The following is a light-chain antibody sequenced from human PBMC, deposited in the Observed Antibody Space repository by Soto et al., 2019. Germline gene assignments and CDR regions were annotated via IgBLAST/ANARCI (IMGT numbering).Light chain of an antibody. CDR2: KAS. CDR1: QSISSW. J-gene: IGKJ1*01. Sequence: IQMTQSPSPPSASVGDRHTISFPASQSISSWLAWYQQKKGKXPKXXIYKASSLESGVPSRFRGSVSGTELTITISSLQPDDFETYYCQQYKSYSWTFGQGTKVDIK. CDR3: QQYKSYSWT. V-gene: IGKV1-5*03.